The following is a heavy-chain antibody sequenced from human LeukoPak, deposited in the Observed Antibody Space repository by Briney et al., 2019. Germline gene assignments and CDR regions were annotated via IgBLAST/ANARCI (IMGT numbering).Heavy chain of an antibody. CDR3: ARDKAAVKKGFDY. CDR1: GFSFSTYW. D-gene: IGHD6-13*01. Sequence: GGSLRLSCVASGFSFSTYWMSWVRQAPGKGLEWVANIKEDGSEKYYVDSVKGRFTMFRDNAKNSLYLQMNRLRAEDTAVYYCARDKAAVKKGFDYWGQGTLVTVSS. V-gene: IGHV3-7*01. J-gene: IGHJ4*02. CDR2: IKEDGSEK.